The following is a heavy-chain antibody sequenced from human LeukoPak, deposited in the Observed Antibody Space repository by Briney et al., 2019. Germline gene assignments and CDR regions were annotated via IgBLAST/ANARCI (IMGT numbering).Heavy chain of an antibody. CDR1: GGSISSYY. J-gene: IGHJ3*02. Sequence: SETLSLTCTVSGGSISSYYWSWIRQPPRKGLEWIGYIYYSGSTNYNPSLKSRVTISVDTSKNQFSLKLSSVTAADTAVYYCARVLRMGIQLWPDAFDIWGQGTMVTVSS. CDR3: ARVLRMGIQLWPDAFDI. D-gene: IGHD5-18*01. CDR2: IYYSGST. V-gene: IGHV4-59*01.